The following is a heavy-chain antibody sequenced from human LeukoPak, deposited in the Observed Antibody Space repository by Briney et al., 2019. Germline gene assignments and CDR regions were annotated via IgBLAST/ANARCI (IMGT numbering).Heavy chain of an antibody. CDR3: ARHVRDSGRGGNYFDY. J-gene: IGHJ4*02. Sequence: PSETLSLTCTVSGGSISSSSYYWGWIRQPPGKGLEWIGSIYYSGSTYYNPSLKSRVAISVDTSKNQFSLKLSSVTAADTAVYFCARHVRDSGRGGNYFDYWGQGTLVTVSP. CDR1: GGSISSSSYY. V-gene: IGHV4-39*01. D-gene: IGHD1-26*01. CDR2: IYYSGST.